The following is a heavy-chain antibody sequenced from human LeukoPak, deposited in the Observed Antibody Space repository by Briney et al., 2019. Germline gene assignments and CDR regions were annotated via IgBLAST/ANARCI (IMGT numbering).Heavy chain of an antibody. J-gene: IGHJ4*02. V-gene: IGHV4-4*08. Sequence: SETLSLTCTVSGGSISSYYWSWIRQPPGKGLEWIGYMSNSGSTNYNPSLKSRVTVSVATAKNQFSLKLSSVTAADTAVYYCARSITGTRSKFDYWGQGTLVTVSS. CDR2: MSNSGST. D-gene: IGHD1/OR15-1a*01. CDR3: ARSITGTRSKFDY. CDR1: GGSISSYY.